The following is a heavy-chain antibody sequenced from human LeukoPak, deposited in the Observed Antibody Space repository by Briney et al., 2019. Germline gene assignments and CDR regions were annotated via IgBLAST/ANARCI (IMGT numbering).Heavy chain of an antibody. CDR2: LADSGSN. CDR3: ARVFRGAVTSNWYDP. CDR1: SATMNAHY. J-gene: IGHJ5*02. Sequence: SETLSLTCSVSSATMNAHYRTWTRLSPGQELKWSVYLADSGSNSYDPSLRSRVIMALEASNTEFSLRLNSVTVADTAVYYCARVFRGAVTSNWYDPWGQGTLATVS. V-gene: IGHV4-59*11. D-gene: IGHD3-3*01.